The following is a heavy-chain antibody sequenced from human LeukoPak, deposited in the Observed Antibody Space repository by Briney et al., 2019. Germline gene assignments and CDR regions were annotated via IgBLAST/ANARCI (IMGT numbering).Heavy chain of an antibody. J-gene: IGHJ2*01. CDR2: IIPIFGTA. CDR1: GGTFSSYA. CDR3: ARTGSYGGNADWYFDL. Sequence: SVNVSCKASGGTFSSYAISWVRQAPGQGLEWMGGIIPIFGTANYAQKFQGRVTVTADESTSTAYMALSSLRSEDTAVYYCARTGSYGGNADWYFDLWGRGTLVTVSS. V-gene: IGHV1-69*13. D-gene: IGHD4-23*01.